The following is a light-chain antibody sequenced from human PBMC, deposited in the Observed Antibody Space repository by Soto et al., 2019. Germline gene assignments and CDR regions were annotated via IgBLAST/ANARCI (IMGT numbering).Light chain of an antibody. CDR3: QQAISFPIT. CDR2: AAS. J-gene: IGKJ5*01. V-gene: IGKV1-12*01. CDR1: QGISTY. Sequence: DIQMTQSPSSVSASIGDRVSITCRASQGISTYLGWYQQKPGKAPKLLIYAASGLQTGVPSRFSGSGSGTDFTLTISSLQPEDFGTYYCQQAISFPITFGQGTRLEIK.